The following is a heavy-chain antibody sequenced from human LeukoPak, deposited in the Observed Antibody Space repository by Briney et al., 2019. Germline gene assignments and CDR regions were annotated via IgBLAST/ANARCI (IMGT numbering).Heavy chain of an antibody. CDR1: GYTFTGYY. CDR2: INPNSGGT. CDR3: AREAIRNHWFDP. D-gene: IGHD3-3*01. V-gene: IGHV1-2*02. J-gene: IGHJ5*02. Sequence: ASVKVSCKASGYTFTGYYMHWVRQAPGQGLEWMGWINPNSGGTNYAQKFQGRVTMTRDTSISTAYMELSRLRSDDTAVYYCAREAIRNHWFDPWGQGTLVTVSS.